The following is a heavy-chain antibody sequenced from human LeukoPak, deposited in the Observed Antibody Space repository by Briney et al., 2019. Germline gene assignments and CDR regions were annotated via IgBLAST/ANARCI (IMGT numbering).Heavy chain of an antibody. CDR3: ARGGSCSSTSCYEDYYYYMDV. D-gene: IGHD2-2*01. J-gene: IGHJ6*03. CDR2: MNPNSGNT. Sequence: ASVKVSCKASGYTFTSYDINWVRQATGQGLEWMGWMNPNSGNTGYAQKFQGRVTMTRNTSISTAYMELSSLRSEDTAVYYCARGGSCSSTSCYEDYYYYMDVWGEGTTVTVSS. CDR1: GYTFTSYD. V-gene: IGHV1-8*01.